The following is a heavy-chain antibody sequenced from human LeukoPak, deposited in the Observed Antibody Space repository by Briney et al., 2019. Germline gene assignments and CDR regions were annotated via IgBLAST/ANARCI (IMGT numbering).Heavy chain of an antibody. CDR3: ARSRWFDP. J-gene: IGHJ5*02. V-gene: IGHV4-30-2*02. CDR1: GGSISSGGYS. CDR2: IYHSGST. Sequence: SETLSLTCAVSGGSISSGGYSWSWIRQPPGKGLEWIGYIYHSGSTYYNPSLKSRVTISVDTSKNQFSLSLTSVTAADTAMYYCARSRWFDPWGQGTLVTVSS.